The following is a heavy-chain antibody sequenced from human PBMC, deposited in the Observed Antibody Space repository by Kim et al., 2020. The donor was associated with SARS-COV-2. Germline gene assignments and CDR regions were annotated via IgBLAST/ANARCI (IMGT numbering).Heavy chain of an antibody. Sequence: SETLSLTCAVYGGSFSGYYWSWIRQPPGKGLEWIGEINHSGSTNYNPSLKSRVTISVDTSKNQFSLKLSSVTAADTAVYYCARSYGVLTWYFDYWGQGTLVTVSS. V-gene: IGHV4-34*01. J-gene: IGHJ4*02. D-gene: IGHD4-17*01. CDR1: GGSFSGYY. CDR3: ARSYGVLTWYFDY. CDR2: INHSGST.